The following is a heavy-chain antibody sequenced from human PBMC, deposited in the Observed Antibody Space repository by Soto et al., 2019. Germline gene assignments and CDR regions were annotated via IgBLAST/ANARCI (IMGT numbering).Heavy chain of an antibody. Sequence: GESLKISCQGSGYSFTNYWVAWVRQMPGKGLEWMGIIYPGDSETKYSPSFQGQVTISADKSIGTAYLQWNRLKASDTAMYYCARRCSGGTCQSSHYFYGMDVWGQGTTVTVSS. V-gene: IGHV5-51*01. J-gene: IGHJ6*02. CDR1: GYSFTNYW. CDR2: IYPGDSET. CDR3: ARRCSGGTCQSSHYFYGMDV. D-gene: IGHD2-15*01.